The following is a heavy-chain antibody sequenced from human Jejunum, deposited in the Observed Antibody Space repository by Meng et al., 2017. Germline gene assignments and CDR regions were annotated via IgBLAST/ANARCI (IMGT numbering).Heavy chain of an antibody. CDR2: IYYGGST. J-gene: IGHJ4*02. D-gene: IGHD6-6*01. CDR3: ARVGYTSWSIDD. Sequence: GSLRLSCTVSGDSVSSGNYHWSWIRQAPGKGLEWIGYIYYGGSTKFNPSLKSRLAISVDTPKNQISLKLSSVTAADTAVYFCARVGYTSWSIDDWGQGTLVTVSS. CDR1: GDSVSSGNYH. V-gene: IGHV4-61*01.